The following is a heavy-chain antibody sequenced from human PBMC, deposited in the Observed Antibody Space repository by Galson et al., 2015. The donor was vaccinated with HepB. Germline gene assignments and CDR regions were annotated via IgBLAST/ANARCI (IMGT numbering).Heavy chain of an antibody. CDR2: IRYDGSNK. V-gene: IGHV3-30*02. CDR1: GFTFSSYG. Sequence: SLRLSCAASGFTFSSYGMHWVRQAPGKGLEWVAFIRYDGSNKYYADSVKGRFTISRDNSKNTLYLQMNSLRAEDTAVYYCAKDEERNYDILTGYSRFGYWGQGTLVTVSS. J-gene: IGHJ4*02. D-gene: IGHD3-9*01. CDR3: AKDEERNYDILTGYSRFGY.